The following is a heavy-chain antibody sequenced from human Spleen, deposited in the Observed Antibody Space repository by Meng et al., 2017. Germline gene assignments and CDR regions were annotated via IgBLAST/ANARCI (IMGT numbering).Heavy chain of an antibody. V-gene: IGHV3-48*03. J-gene: IGHJ6*02. D-gene: IGHD2-2*01. CDR2: ITSSGGTI. CDR1: GFTFSSYE. CDR3: AREATWGYHMLHLPYSLDV. Sequence: GESLKISCAASGFTFSSYEMNWVRQAPGKGLEWVSYITSSGGTIYYADSVKGRFTISRDNAKNSLYLQMNSLRAADTAVYYCAREATWGYHMLHLPYSLDVWGQGTTVT.